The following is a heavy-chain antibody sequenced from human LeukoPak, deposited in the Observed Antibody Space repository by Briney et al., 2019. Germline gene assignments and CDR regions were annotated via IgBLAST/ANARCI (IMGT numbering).Heavy chain of an antibody. CDR3: ARGRLTAGPPSLWDYVGNFDY. CDR1: GGSISSGGYY. V-gene: IGHV4-31*03. J-gene: IGHJ4*02. CDR2: IYYSGST. D-gene: IGHD4-17*01. Sequence: SETLSLTCTVSGGSISSGGYYWSWIRQHPGKGLEWIVYIYYSGSTYYNPSLKSRVTISVDTSKNQFSLKLSSVTAADTAVYYCARGRLTAGPPSLWDYVGNFDYWGQGTLVTVSS.